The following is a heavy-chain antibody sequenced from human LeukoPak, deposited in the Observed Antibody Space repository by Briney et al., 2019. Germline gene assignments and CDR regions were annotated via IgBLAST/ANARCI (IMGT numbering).Heavy chain of an antibody. V-gene: IGHV4-59*12. CDR2: IYHSGST. J-gene: IGHJ4*02. D-gene: IGHD3-9*01. Sequence: SETLSLTCIVSGDSISSYYWSWIRQPPGKGLEWLAYIYHSGSTDYNPSLKSRVTISVDTSKNQFSLKLSSVTAADTAVYYCARVPHQRYFDWLPTSFDYWGQGTLVTVSS. CDR3: ARVPHQRYFDWLPTSFDY. CDR1: GDSISSYY.